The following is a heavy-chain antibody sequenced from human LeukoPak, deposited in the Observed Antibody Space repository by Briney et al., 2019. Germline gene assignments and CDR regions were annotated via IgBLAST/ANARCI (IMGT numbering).Heavy chain of an antibody. CDR3: TRHGPRRCSGGSCSKGYFDY. CDR1: GASLSSFY. J-gene: IGHJ4*02. V-gene: IGHV4-59*08. D-gene: IGHD2-15*01. Sequence: SETLSLTCTVSGASLSSFYWSWIRQPPGKGLEWIGYVCDSGSIKYNPYLRSRVTISVDTSKNQFSLNLSSVTAADTAVYYCTRHGPRRCSGGSCSKGYFDYWGQGTLVTVSS. CDR2: VCDSGSI.